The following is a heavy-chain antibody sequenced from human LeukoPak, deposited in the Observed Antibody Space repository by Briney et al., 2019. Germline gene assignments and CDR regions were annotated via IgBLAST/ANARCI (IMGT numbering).Heavy chain of an antibody. CDR1: GGSISSSSYY. CDR2: IHYRGTT. J-gene: IGHJ4*02. D-gene: IGHD4-17*01. CDR3: ARGFAYGDTGSFDY. V-gene: IGHV4-39*01. Sequence: SETLSLTCTVSGGSISSSSYYWGWVRQSPGKGLEWIGAIHYRGTTYYNPSLKSRVTMSVDTSKNQFSLKLTSVTAADTAVYYCARGFAYGDTGSFDYWGQGALVTVSS.